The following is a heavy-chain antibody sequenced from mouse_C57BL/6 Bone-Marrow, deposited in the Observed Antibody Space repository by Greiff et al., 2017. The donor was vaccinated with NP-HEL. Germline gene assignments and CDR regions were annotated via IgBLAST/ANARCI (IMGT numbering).Heavy chain of an antibody. CDR1: GFTFSDYY. CDR2: INYDGSST. V-gene: IGHV5-16*01. Sequence: EVQRVESEGGLVQPGSSMKLSCTASGFTFSDYYMAWVRQVPEKGLEWVANINYDGSSTYYLDSLKSRFIISRDNAKNILYLQMSSLKSEDTATYYCARGPFWYFDVWGTGTTVTVSS. CDR3: ARGPFWYFDV. J-gene: IGHJ1*03.